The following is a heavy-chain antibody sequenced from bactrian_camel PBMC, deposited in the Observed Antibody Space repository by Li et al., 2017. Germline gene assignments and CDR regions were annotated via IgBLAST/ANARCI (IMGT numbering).Heavy chain of an antibody. D-gene: IGHD4*01. CDR2: INSRGGNT. V-gene: IGHV3S25*01. J-gene: IGHJ4*01. CDR1: GFTFSLYF. Sequence: QLVESGGGLVQPGGSLSLSCAASGFTFSLYFMYWVRQAPGQGLEWVSSINSRGGNTYNADSVKGRFTISRDNAKNTVCLQMGSLKPEDTAVYYCVIYSDAAGIWGHEYNYWAQGTQVTVS. CDR3: VIYSDAAGIWGHEYNY.